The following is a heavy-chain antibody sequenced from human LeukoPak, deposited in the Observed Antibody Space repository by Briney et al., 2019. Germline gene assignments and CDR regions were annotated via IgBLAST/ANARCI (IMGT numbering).Heavy chain of an antibody. V-gene: IGHV3-15*01. Sequence: GGSLRLSCAASGFTFSNAWMSWVRQAPGKGLEWVGRIKSKTGGGTTDYAAPVKGRFTISRDDSKNTLYLQMNSLKTEDTAVYYCAKDTRHGSSGWYDVSKQVGSFGLNWGQGTLVTVSS. CDR3: AKDTRHGSSGWYDVSKQVGSFGLN. CDR1: GFTFSNAW. CDR2: IKSKTGGGTT. J-gene: IGHJ4*02. D-gene: IGHD6-19*01.